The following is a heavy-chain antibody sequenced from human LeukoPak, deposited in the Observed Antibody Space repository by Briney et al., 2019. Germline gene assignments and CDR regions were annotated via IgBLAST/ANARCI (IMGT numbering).Heavy chain of an antibody. CDR2: TYHSGDT. CDR3: ARVNGGLLWFGATYPAFDI. D-gene: IGHD3-10*01. V-gene: IGHV4-30-2*01. J-gene: IGHJ3*02. CDR1: GGSISSGGYS. Sequence: SETLSLTCTVSGGSISSGGYSWNWIRQPPGKGLEWIGYTYHSGDTYYNPSLKSRVTISVDRSKNQFSLKLSSVTAADTAVYYCARVNGGLLWFGATYPAFDIWGQGTMVTVSS.